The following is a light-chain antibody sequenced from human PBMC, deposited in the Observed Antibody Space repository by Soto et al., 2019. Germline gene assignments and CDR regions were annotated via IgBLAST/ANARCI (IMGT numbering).Light chain of an antibody. CDR3: QQYNNWPVT. J-gene: IGKJ4*01. CDR1: RSVDTAY. Sequence: EIVVKQSPGTLSLSPCERATLSFSASRSVDTAYFAWYQQKPGQAPRLLIYDASNRATGIPARFSGSGSGTDFTLTISGLQSEDFATYYCQQYNNWPVTFGGGTKVDIK. V-gene: IGKV3D-15*01. CDR2: DAS.